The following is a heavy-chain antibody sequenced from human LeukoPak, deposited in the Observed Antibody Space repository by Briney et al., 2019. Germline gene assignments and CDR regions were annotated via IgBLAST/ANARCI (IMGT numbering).Heavy chain of an antibody. D-gene: IGHD7-27*01. CDR1: GGSISSYY. CDR3: ARPTTNWGAVGAFDI. CDR2: IYHSGST. J-gene: IGHJ3*02. Sequence: SETLSLTCTVSGGSISSYYWNWLRQPPGKGLEWIGSIYHSGSTYYNPSLKSRVTISVDTSKNQFSLKLSSVTAADTAVYYCARPTTNWGAVGAFDIWGQGTMVTVSS. V-gene: IGHV4-59*08.